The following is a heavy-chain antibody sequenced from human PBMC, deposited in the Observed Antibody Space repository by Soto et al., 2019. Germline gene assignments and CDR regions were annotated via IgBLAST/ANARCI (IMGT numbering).Heavy chain of an antibody. Sequence: SETLSLTCTVSGDSISTRGYYWGWIRQPPGKGLEWIGAIYYSGSTYYNPSLWSRLTIAVDTSNNQFSLQLRSVTAADTAVYFCARHYDFLTSYAYFDSWGQGPLVTLPS. J-gene: IGHJ4*02. V-gene: IGHV4-39*01. CDR2: IYYSGST. CDR3: ARHYDFLTSYAYFDS. D-gene: IGHD3-9*01. CDR1: GDSISTRGYY.